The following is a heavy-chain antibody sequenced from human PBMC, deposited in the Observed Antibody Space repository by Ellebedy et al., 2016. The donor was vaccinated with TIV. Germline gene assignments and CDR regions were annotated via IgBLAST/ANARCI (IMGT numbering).Heavy chain of an antibody. CDR1: GFTFSNYG. J-gene: IGHJ4*02. CDR3: ARDRGTSGFYY. D-gene: IGHD2-2*01. CDR2: IRYDGGDK. V-gene: IGHV3-30*02. Sequence: GESLKISCATSGFTFSNYGIHWVRQAPGKGLEWVAFIRYDGGDKYYADSVRGRFTISRDNSNNVLFLQMDRLRAGDTALYYCARDRGTSGFYYWGRGTRVTVSS.